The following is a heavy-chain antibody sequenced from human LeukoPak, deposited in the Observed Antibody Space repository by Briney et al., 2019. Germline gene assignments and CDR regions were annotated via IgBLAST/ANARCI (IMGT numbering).Heavy chain of an antibody. CDR3: ARGLSGFDY. Sequence: PGGSLRLSCAASGFTFSSYSMNWVRQAPGRGLEWVANIKHDGSEKSYVDSVKGRFTISRDNAKKSLFLQMNSLRAEDTAVYYCARGLSGFDYWGQGTLVTVSS. D-gene: IGHD1-26*01. V-gene: IGHV3-7*01. J-gene: IGHJ4*02. CDR1: GFTFSSYS. CDR2: IKHDGSEK.